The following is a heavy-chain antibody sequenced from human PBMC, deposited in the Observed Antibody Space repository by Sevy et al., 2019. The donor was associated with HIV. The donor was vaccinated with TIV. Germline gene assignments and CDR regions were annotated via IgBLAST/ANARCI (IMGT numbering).Heavy chain of an antibody. CDR3: ARGRGIAVAGGDYYSDY. D-gene: IGHD6-19*01. CDR1: GYTFSRSV. Sequence: ASVKVSCMASGYTFSRSVITWVRQAPGQGLEWMGWISTYNGKTNYAQKFQDRVTMTTDTSTNTAYMGLRSLRSDDPAIYFCARGRGIAVAGGDYYSDYWGQGTLVTVSS. V-gene: IGHV1-18*04. J-gene: IGHJ4*02. CDR2: ISTYNGKT.